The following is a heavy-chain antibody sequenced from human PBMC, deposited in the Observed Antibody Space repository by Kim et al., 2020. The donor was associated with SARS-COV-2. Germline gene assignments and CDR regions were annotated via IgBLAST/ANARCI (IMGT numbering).Heavy chain of an antibody. D-gene: IGHD3-22*01. CDR1: GFTFSSYA. Sequence: GGSLRLSCAASGFTFSSYAMHWVRQAPGKGLEWVAVISYDGSNKYYADSVKGRFTISRDNSKNTLYLQMNSLRAEDTAVYYCARGQYYYDSSGYSGGMDVWGQGTTVTVSS. CDR3: ARGQYYYDSSGYSGGMDV. J-gene: IGHJ6*02. CDR2: ISYDGSNK. V-gene: IGHV3-30*04.